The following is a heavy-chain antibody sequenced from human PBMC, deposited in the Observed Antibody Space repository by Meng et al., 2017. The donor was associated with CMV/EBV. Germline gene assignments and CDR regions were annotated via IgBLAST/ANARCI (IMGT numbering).Heavy chain of an antibody. D-gene: IGHD3-3*01. CDR3: ARDYPLRSYVGYGMDV. CDR2: ISSSSSYI. V-gene: IGHV3-21*01. J-gene: IGHJ6*02. CDR1: GFTFSSYS. Sequence: GESLKISCAASGFTFSSYSMNWVRQAPGKGLEWVSSISSSSSYIYYADSVKGRFTISRDNAKNSLYLQMNSLRAEDTAVYYCARDYPLRSYVGYGMDVWAKGPRSPSP.